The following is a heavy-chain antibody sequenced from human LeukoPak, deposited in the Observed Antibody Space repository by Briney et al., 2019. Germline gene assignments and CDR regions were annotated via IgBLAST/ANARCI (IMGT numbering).Heavy chain of an antibody. CDR3: ARSPGGVNNWFDP. V-gene: IGHV4-39*07. J-gene: IGHJ5*02. D-gene: IGHD2-8*01. Sequence: SETLSLTCTVSAGSISSSNYYWVWIRQPPGKGLEWIGSIYYSGSTYYNPSLKSRVTISVDTSKNQFSLKLSSVTAADTAVYYCARSPGGVNNWFDPWGQGTLVTVSS. CDR1: AGSISSSNYY. CDR2: IYYSGST.